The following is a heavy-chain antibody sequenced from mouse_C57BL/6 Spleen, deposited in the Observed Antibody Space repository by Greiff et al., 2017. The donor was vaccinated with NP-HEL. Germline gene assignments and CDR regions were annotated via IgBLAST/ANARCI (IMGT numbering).Heavy chain of an antibody. D-gene: IGHD2-1*01. J-gene: IGHJ4*01. CDR1: GYTFTSYW. V-gene: IGHV1-53*01. CDR3: ARGYYGNYDYYAMDY. CDR2: INPSNGGT. Sequence: QVQLKQPGTELVKPGASVKLSCKASGYTFTSYWMHWVKQRPGQGLEWIGNINPSNGGTNYNEKFKSKATLTVDKSSSTAYMQLSSLTSEDSAVYYCARGYYGNYDYYAMDYWGQGTSVTVSS.